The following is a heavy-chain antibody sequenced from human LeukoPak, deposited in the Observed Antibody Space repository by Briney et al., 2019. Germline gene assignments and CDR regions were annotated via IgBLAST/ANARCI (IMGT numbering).Heavy chain of an antibody. D-gene: IGHD6-13*01. V-gene: IGHV4-39*01. J-gene: IGHJ5*02. CDR1: GGSISSSSYY. CDR3: AKGSSSSQTDSGWFDP. CDR2: IYYSGST. Sequence: SETLSLTCTVSGGSISSSSYYWGWIRQPPGKGLEWIGSIYYSGSTYYNPSLKSRVTISVDTSKNQFSLKLSSVTAADTAVYYCAKGSSSSQTDSGWFDPWGQGTLVTVSS.